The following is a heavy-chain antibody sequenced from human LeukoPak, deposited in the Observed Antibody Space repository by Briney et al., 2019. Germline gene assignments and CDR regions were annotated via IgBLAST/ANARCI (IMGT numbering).Heavy chain of an antibody. CDR1: GGSISSYY. D-gene: IGHD2-2*01. CDR3: AREVVVVPAAIAFDI. Sequence: SGTLSLTCTVSGGSISSYYWSWIRQPAGKGLEWIGRIYTSGSTNYNPSLKSRVTMSVDTSKNQFSLKLSSVTAADTAVYYCAREVVVVPAAIAFDIWGQGTMVTVSS. V-gene: IGHV4-4*07. J-gene: IGHJ3*02. CDR2: IYTSGST.